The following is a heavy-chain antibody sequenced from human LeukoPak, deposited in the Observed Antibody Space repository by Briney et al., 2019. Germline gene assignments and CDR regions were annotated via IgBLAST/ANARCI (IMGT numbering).Heavy chain of an antibody. V-gene: IGHV4-59*01. D-gene: IGHD4-17*01. CDR3: ATWVTVIYAFDI. CDR1: GASISSYY. CDR2: MDNSGST. Sequence: SETLSLTCTVSGASISSYYWNWLRQPPGKGLEWIGYMDNSGSTNYNPSLKSRVTLSADTSKNQFSLRLSPVTAADTAVYYCATWVTVIYAFDIWGQGTMVTVSS. J-gene: IGHJ3*02.